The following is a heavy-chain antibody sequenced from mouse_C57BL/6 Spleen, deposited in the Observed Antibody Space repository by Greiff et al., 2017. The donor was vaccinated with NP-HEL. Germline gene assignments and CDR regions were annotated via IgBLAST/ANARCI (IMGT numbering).Heavy chain of an antibody. CDR3: ARGDSSGSFYAMDY. D-gene: IGHD3-2*02. J-gene: IGHJ4*01. CDR2: IYPGDGDT. Sequence: VQLQQSGPELVKPGASVKISCKASGYAFSSSWMNWVKQRPGKGLEWIGRIYPGDGDTNYNGKFKGKATLTADKSSSTAYMQLSSLTSEDSAVYFCARGDSSGSFYAMDYWGQGTSVTVSS. CDR1: GYAFSSSW. V-gene: IGHV1-82*01.